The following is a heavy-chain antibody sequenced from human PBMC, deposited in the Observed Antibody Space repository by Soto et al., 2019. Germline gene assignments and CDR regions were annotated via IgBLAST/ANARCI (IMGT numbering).Heavy chain of an antibody. CDR2: ISYDGSNK. V-gene: IGHV3-30*18. CDR3: AKEGTVTINFDY. CDR1: GFTFSSYG. J-gene: IGHJ4*02. D-gene: IGHD4-17*01. Sequence: QVQLLESGGGVVQPGRSLRLSCAASGFTFSSYGMHWVRQAPGKGLEWVAVISYDGSNKYYADSVKGRFTISRDNSKNTLYLQMNSLRAEDTAVYYCAKEGTVTINFDYWGQGTLVTVSS.